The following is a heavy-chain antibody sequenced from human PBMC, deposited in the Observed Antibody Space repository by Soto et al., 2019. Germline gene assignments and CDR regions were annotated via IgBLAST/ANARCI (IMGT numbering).Heavy chain of an antibody. CDR3: ARDTYYYDSSGSNDAFDI. CDR2: ISSSGSTI. V-gene: IGHV3-48*03. Sequence: GGSLRLSCAASGFTFSSYEMNWVRQAPGKGLEWVSYISSSGSTIYYADSVKGRFTISRDNAKNSLCLQMNSLRAEDTAVYYCARDTYYYDSSGSNDAFDIWGQGTMVTVSS. J-gene: IGHJ3*02. CDR1: GFTFSSYE. D-gene: IGHD3-22*01.